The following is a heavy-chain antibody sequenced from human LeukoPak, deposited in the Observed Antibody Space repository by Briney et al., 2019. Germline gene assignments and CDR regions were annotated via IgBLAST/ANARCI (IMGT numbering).Heavy chain of an antibody. CDR3: ARGYSSSWYVSYYYYYYGMDV. Sequence: PSETLSLTCAVYGGSFSGYYWSWIRQPPGKGLEWIGEIKHSGSTNYNPSLKSRVTISVDTSKNQFSLKLSSVTAADTAVYYCARGYSSSWYVSYYYYYYGMDVWGQGTTVTVSS. V-gene: IGHV4-34*01. CDR2: IKHSGST. CDR1: GGSFSGYY. J-gene: IGHJ6*02. D-gene: IGHD6-13*01.